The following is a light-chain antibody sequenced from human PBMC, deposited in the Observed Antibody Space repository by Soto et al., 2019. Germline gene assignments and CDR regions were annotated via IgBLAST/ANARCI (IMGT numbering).Light chain of an antibody. V-gene: IGKV2-28*01. Sequence: DIVMTQSPLSLPVTPGEPASISCRSSQSLLDSNGYNYLDWYLQKPGQSPQLLIYLGSNRASGVPDRFSGSGSGTEFTLKISRVEAEDAGIYYCTQGLQTPLTFGGGTKVEIK. CDR2: LGS. CDR3: TQGLQTPLT. J-gene: IGKJ4*01. CDR1: QSLLDSNGYNY.